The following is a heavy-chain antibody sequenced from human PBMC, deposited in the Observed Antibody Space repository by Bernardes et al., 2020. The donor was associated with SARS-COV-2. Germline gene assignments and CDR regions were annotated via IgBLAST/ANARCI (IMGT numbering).Heavy chain of an antibody. CDR1: GGSINSSTYY. CDR3: ARHLLEDISGWFDY. V-gene: IGHV4-39*01. Sequence: SETLSLTCTVSGGSINSSTYYWGWIRQPPGKGLEWIGTVYYTGSSYYNPSLKSRVITSVDTSKNQFSLELSSVTAADTALYFCARHLLEDISGWFDYWGQGTLVTVSS. J-gene: IGHJ5*01. D-gene: IGHD6-19*01. CDR2: VYYTGSS.